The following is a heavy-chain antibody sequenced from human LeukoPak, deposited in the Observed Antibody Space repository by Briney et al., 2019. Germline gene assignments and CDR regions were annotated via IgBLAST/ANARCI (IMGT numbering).Heavy chain of an antibody. Sequence: GSLRLSCAASGFTFSSYAMSWIRQPPGKGLEWIGEINHSGSTNYNPSLKSRVTISVDTSKNQFSLKLSSVTAADTAVYYCASSPERYSYGRELYYFDYWGQGTLVTVSS. D-gene: IGHD5-18*01. J-gene: IGHJ4*02. CDR3: ASSPERYSYGRELYYFDY. V-gene: IGHV4-34*01. CDR1: GFTFSSYA. CDR2: INHSGST.